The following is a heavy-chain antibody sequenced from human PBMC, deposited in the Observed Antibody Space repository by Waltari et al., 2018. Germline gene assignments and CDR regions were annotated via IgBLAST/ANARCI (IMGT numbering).Heavy chain of an antibody. CDR1: RGSIRSHY. D-gene: IGHD2-2*01. Sequence: QVQLQESGPGQVKPSETLSLTCDVSRGSIRSHYWSWIRRPPGKGLAWIGYIYYKGATTYTPSLMSRVTISDETAKNRCSRKLTSVTAADTAVYYCARDRVVPADEPDYYGLDVWGQGTTVTVSS. J-gene: IGHJ6*02. CDR3: ARDRVVPADEPDYYGLDV. V-gene: IGHV4-59*11. CDR2: IYYKGAT.